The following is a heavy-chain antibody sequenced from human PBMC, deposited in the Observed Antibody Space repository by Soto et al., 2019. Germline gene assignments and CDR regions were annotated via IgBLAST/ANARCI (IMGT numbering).Heavy chain of an antibody. V-gene: IGHV1-46*01. CDR2: INPTGGST. J-gene: IGHJ4*02. Sequence: ASVKVSCKASGYTFTNYYIHWVRQAPGQGLEWMGIINPTGGSTNYAQKFQGRVTLTMDTSTSTVYMELNSLRAEDTAVYYCAKLGDSKYYFDYWGQGTLVTVSS. CDR3: AKLGDSKYYFDY. CDR1: GYTFTNYY. D-gene: IGHD4-17*01.